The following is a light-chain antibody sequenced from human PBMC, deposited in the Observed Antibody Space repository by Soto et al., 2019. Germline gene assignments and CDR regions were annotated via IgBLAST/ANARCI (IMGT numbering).Light chain of an antibody. CDR1: QSVSSN. Sequence: EIVMTQYAAAVSVSPWYRATLSCRASQSVSSNLAWYQPKRGQAPGLLIYGASTRATGIPARVSGSGSGTEFTLTISILQLEDFAFDYCHQHNNSPLTFGQGTKVDIK. V-gene: IGKV3-15*01. CDR2: GAS. CDR3: HQHNNSPLT. J-gene: IGKJ1*01.